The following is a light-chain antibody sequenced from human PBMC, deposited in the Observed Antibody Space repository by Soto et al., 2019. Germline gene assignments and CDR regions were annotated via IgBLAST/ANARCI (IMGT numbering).Light chain of an antibody. V-gene: IGLV2-8*01. CDR2: EVT. Sequence: QSALTQPPSASGSPGQSVTISCTGTSNDIGGSNFVSWYQQHPDKAPKLIIYEVTKRPSGVPDRFSAFKSGNTAPLTVSGLQPEDEADYYCGSYAGSNNMLFGGGTKVTVL. CDR1: SNDIGGSNF. CDR3: GSYAGSNNML. J-gene: IGLJ2*01.